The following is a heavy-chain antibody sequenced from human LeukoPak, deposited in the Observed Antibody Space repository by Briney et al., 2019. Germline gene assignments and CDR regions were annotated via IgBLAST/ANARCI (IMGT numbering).Heavy chain of an antibody. CDR2: IYYSGST. CDR1: GGSISSGGYY. CDR3: ARARYCSGGSCCLDY. D-gene: IGHD2-15*01. Sequence: SQTLSLTCTVSGGSISSGGYYWSWIRQHPGTGLEWIGYIYYSGSTYYNPSLKSRVTIPVDTSKNQFSLKLSSVTAADTAVYYCARARYCSGGSCCLDYWGQGTLVTVSS. V-gene: IGHV4-31*03. J-gene: IGHJ4*02.